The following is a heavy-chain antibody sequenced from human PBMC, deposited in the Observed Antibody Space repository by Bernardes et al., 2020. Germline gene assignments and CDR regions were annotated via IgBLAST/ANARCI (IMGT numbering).Heavy chain of an antibody. CDR2: RKHDCSEK. D-gene: IGHD2-15*01. CDR1: GFTFSSNW. J-gene: IGHJ3*02. V-gene: IGHV3-7*01. Sequence: WGSLCLSCAVSGFTFSSNWMSWVCHAPGQGLEWVSNRKHDCSEKYYVDSVKGRFTIFRDNAQNSLYLQMNSRRAEDTAVYYCAREGDIVVVVAATPNAFDIWGQGTMVTVSS. CDR3: AREGDIVVVVAATPNAFDI.